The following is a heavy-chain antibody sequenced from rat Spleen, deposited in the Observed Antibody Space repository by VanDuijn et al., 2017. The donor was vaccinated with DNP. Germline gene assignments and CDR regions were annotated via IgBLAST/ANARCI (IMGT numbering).Heavy chain of an antibody. CDR2: ISYSGST. CDR3: ARFGPDLDY. Sequence: EVQLQESGPGLVKPSQSLSLTCSVTGYSITSNYWAWIRKFPGNKMEWMGYISYSGSTSYHPSLKSRISITRDTSKNQFFLQLNSVTTEDTATYYWARFGPDLDYWGQGVMVTVSS. CDR1: GYSITSNY. V-gene: IGHV3-1*01. D-gene: IGHD3-1*01. J-gene: IGHJ2*01.